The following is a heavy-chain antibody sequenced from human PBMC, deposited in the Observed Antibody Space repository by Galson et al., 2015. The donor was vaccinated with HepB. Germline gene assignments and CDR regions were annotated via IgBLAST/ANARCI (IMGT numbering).Heavy chain of an antibody. CDR1: GFTFGDYA. V-gene: IGHV3-49*04. Sequence: SLRLSCAASGFTFGDYAMSWVRQAPGKGLEWVGFIRSKAYGGTTEYAASVIGRLTISRDDSKSIAYLQMNSLKTEDTAVYYCTRDPVFFRGSYRTDYWGQGPWSPSPQ. J-gene: IGHJ4*02. CDR3: TRDPVFFRGSYRTDY. CDR2: IRSKAYGGTT. D-gene: IGHD1-26*01.